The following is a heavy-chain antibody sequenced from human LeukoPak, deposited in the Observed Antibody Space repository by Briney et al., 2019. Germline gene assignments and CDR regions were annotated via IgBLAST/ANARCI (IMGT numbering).Heavy chain of an antibody. V-gene: IGHV1-2*07. CDR1: GYTFTGHY. D-gene: IGHD6-19*01. Sequence: ASVKVSCKASGYTFTGHYMHWVRQAPGQGLEWMGWIYPSSGDIDYSHIFEGRVTMTRDTSISTAYMELSRLRSDDNAVYYCARAAITVAGDYNYHDMYVWGKVTTVTVSS. J-gene: IGHJ6*03. CDR2: IYPSSGDI. CDR3: ARAAITVAGDYNYHDMYV.